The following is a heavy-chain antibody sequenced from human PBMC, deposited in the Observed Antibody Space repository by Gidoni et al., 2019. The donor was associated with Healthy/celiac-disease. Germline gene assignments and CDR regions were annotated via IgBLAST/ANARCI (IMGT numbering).Heavy chain of an antibody. CDR2: ISGSGGST. CDR1: GFTFSSYA. Sequence: VQLLESGGGLVQPGGSLRLSCAASGFTFSSYAMSWVRQAPGKGLEWVSAISGSGGSTYYADSVKGRFTISRDNSKNTLYLQMNSLRAEDTAVYYCAKHAPRIQLWPWAFDIWGQGTMVTVSS. CDR3: AKHAPRIQLWPWAFDI. V-gene: IGHV3-23*01. D-gene: IGHD5-18*01. J-gene: IGHJ3*02.